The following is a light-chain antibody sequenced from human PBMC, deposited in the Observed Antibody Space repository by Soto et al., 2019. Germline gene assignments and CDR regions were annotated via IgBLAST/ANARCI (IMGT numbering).Light chain of an antibody. CDR1: SSDVGGYNY. CDR3: SSYTSSSTLL. J-gene: IGLJ2*01. Sequence: QSALTQPASVSGSPGQSITISCTGTSSDVGGYNYVSWYQQHPSKAPKLMIYEVSNRPSGVSNRFSGSKSGNTASLTISGLQAEDEADYYCSSYTSSSTLLFGGGTELTVL. CDR2: EVS. V-gene: IGLV2-14*01.